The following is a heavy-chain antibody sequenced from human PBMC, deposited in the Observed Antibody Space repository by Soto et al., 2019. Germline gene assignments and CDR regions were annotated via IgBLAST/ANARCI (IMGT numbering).Heavy chain of an antibody. D-gene: IGHD2-21*02. CDR1: GYTFTSYA. V-gene: IGHV1-3*01. CDR2: INAGNGNT. CDR3: ASEYCGGDCYSAARYGMDV. J-gene: IGHJ6*02. Sequence: ASVKVSCKASGYTFTSYAMHWVRQAPGQRLEWMGWINAGNGNTKYSQKFQGRVTITRDTSASTAYKKLSSLRSEDTAVYYCASEYCGGDCYSAARYGMDVWGQGTTVTVSS.